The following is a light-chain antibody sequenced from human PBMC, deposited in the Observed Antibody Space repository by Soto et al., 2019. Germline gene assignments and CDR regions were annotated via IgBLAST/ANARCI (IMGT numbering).Light chain of an antibody. Sequence: EIVLTQSPGTLSLSPGERATLSCRASQSVSSSYLAWYQQKPGQAPRLLIYGASSRATGIPDRFSGSGSGTDFTLTISRLEPEDFAVYDCQQYGSSTQTF. CDR1: QSVSSSY. J-gene: IGKJ1*01. CDR2: GAS. V-gene: IGKV3-20*01. CDR3: QQYGSSTQT.